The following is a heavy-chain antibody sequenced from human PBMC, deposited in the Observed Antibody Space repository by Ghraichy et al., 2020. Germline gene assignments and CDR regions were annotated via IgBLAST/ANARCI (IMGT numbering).Heavy chain of an antibody. CDR2: ISSSSSYI. CDR1: GFTFSSYS. J-gene: IGHJ6*02. CDR3: ARDLGATVTILYYYYGMDV. Sequence: GGSLRLSCAASGFTFSSYSMNWVRQAPGKGLEWVSSISSSSSYIYYADSVKGRFTISRDNAKNSLYLQMNSLRAEDTAVYYCARDLGATVTILYYYYGMDVWGQGTTVTVSS. V-gene: IGHV3-21*01. D-gene: IGHD4-17*01.